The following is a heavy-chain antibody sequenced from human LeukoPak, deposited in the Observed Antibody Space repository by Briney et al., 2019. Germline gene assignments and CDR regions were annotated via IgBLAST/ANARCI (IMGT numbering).Heavy chain of an antibody. CDR2: IYYSGST. J-gene: IGHJ5*02. CDR1: GGSISSYY. CDR3: ARDSGTTGEVKFDP. Sequence: SETLSLTCTVSGGSISSYYWSWIRQPPGKGLEWIGYIYYSGSTNYNPSLKSRVTISVDTSKNRFSLKLSSVTAADTAVYYCARDSGTTGEVKFDPWGQGTLVTVSS. D-gene: IGHD3-10*01. V-gene: IGHV4-59*01.